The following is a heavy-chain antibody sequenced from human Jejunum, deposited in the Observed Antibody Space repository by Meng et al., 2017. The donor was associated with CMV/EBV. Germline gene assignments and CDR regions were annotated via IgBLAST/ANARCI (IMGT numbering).Heavy chain of an antibody. CDR2: ISPTGGST. CDR1: GYVLSDFY. V-gene: IGHV1-46*01. Sequence: GYVLSDFYIQWVRQAPGQGLEWMGNISPTGGSTEYAQAVQGRVRMTRDTSTSTFYMELSSLKSDDTAIYYCARRFCSGHTCSLDYWGQGTLVTVSS. CDR3: ARRFCSGHTCSLDY. J-gene: IGHJ4*02. D-gene: IGHD2-15*01.